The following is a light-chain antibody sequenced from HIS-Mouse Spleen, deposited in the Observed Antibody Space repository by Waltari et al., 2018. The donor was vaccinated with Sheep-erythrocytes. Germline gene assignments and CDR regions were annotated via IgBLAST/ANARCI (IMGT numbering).Light chain of an antibody. CDR3: SSYAGSNNWV. V-gene: IGLV2-8*01. CDR1: SSDVGGYNY. CDR2: EVS. J-gene: IGLJ3*02. Sequence: QSALTQPPSASGSPGQSVTISCTGTSSDVGGYNYVPSYQQHPGKAPKLLIYEVSKRPSGVPDRFSGSKSGNPASLTVSGLQAEDEADYYCSSYAGSNNWVFGGGTKLTVL.